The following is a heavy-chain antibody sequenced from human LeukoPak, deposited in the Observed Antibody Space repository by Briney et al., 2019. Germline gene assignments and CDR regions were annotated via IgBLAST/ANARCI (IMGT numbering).Heavy chain of an antibody. D-gene: IGHD2-15*01. Sequence: SVKVSCKASRGTFSSYAISWVRQAPGQGLEWMGGIIPIFGTANYAQKLQGRVTITTDESTSTAYMELSSLRSEDTAVYYCARSEGYCSGGSCPDRRYYYYYYYMDVWGKGTTVTVSS. J-gene: IGHJ6*03. CDR1: RGTFSSYA. CDR3: ARSEGYCSGGSCPDRRYYYYYYYMDV. V-gene: IGHV1-69*05. CDR2: IIPIFGTA.